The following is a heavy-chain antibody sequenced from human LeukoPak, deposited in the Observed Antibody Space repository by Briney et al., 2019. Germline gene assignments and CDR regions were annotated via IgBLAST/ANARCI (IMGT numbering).Heavy chain of an antibody. Sequence: SETLSLTCTVSGGSISSGGYYWSWIRQPPGKGLEWIGYIYHSGSTYYNPSLKSRVTISVDRSKNQFSLKLSSVTAADTAVYYCARDRLPRVGAGYWGQGTLVTVSS. CDR3: ARDRLPRVGAGY. CDR1: GGSISSGGYY. CDR2: IYHSGST. V-gene: IGHV4-30-2*01. J-gene: IGHJ4*02. D-gene: IGHD1-26*01.